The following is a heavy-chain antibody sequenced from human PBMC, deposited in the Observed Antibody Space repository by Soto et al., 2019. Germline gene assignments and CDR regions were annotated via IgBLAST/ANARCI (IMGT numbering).Heavy chain of an antibody. Sequence: ASVKVSCKASGYTFRNYVITWVRQVPGHGLEWMGWISAYTGDTNYAQRLQGRVTLTTDTSTSTAYMDLRRLRSDDTAIYYCARDPGAPPYCDNSGYLEYWGQGTLVTVSS. D-gene: IGHD3-22*01. CDR3: ARDPGAPPYCDNSGYLEY. CDR1: GYTFRNYV. CDR2: ISAYTGDT. J-gene: IGHJ4*02. V-gene: IGHV1-18*04.